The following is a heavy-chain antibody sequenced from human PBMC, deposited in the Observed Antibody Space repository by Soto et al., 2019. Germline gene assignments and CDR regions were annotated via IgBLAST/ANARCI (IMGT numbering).Heavy chain of an antibody. V-gene: IGHV4-30-2*01. Sequence: PSETLSLTCTVSGGSISSADYHWSWIRQPPGKGLEWIGYIYHSGSTYYNPSLKSRVTISVDRSKNQFSLKLSSVTAADTAVYYCARGQVVAAQHRGQGTLVTVSS. CDR1: GGSISSADYH. CDR2: IYHSGST. D-gene: IGHD2-15*01. CDR3: ARGQVVAAQH. J-gene: IGHJ4*02.